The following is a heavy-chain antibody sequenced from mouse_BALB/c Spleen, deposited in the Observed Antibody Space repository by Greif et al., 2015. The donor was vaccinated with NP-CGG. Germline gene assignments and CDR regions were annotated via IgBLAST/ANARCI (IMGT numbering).Heavy chain of an antibody. CDR3: ASQGYGYDDAMDY. Sequence: VQLQQPGPELVKPGASVKMSCKASGYTFTSYVMHWVKQKPGQGLEWIGYINPYNDGTKYNEKFKGKATLTSDKSSSTAYMELSSLTSEDSAVYYCASQGYGYDDAMDYWGQGTSVTVSS. CDR2: INPYNDGT. D-gene: IGHD2-2*01. V-gene: IGHV1-14*01. CDR1: GYTFTSYV. J-gene: IGHJ4*01.